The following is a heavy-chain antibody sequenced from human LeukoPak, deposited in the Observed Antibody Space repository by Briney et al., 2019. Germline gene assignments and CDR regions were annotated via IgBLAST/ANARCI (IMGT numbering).Heavy chain of an antibody. V-gene: IGHV3-74*01. CDR1: GFTFSSYW. CDR3: ARGRGTALYYFDY. D-gene: IGHD3-16*01. Sequence: GRSLRLSCAASGFTFSSYWMHWVRQTPEKGLVWVSRIYSDGSTIAYADSVKGRFTISRDNAKNTLYLQMNSLGAEDTAVYYCARGRGTALYYFDYWGQGTLVTVSS. CDR2: IYSDGSTI. J-gene: IGHJ4*02.